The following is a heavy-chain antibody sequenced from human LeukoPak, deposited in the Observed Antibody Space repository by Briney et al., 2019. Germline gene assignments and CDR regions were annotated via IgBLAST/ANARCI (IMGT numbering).Heavy chain of an antibody. CDR2: ITGSGGST. CDR1: GFTFSIHG. Sequence: GGSLRLSCAASGFTFSIHGMNWVRQGPGKGLEWVSGITGSGGSTYYADSVKDRFTISRDNSKNTVYLQMNSLRAEDTAVYYCARDLSLIALTDWGQGTLVTVSS. V-gene: IGHV3-23*01. CDR3: ARDLSLIALTD. D-gene: IGHD3-22*01. J-gene: IGHJ4*02.